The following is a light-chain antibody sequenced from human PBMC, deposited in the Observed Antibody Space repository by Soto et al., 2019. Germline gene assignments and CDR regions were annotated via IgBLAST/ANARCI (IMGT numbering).Light chain of an antibody. CDR3: SSYAGSNNPYV. CDR1: SGDIGGYDY. Sequence: QSVLTQPPSASGSPGQSVTISCTGTSGDIGGYDYVSWYQQHPGKAPKLMIYEVTKRPLGVPDRFSGSKSGNTASLTASGLQAEDEADYYCSSYAGSNNPYVFGTGTKLTVL. V-gene: IGLV2-8*01. J-gene: IGLJ1*01. CDR2: EVT.